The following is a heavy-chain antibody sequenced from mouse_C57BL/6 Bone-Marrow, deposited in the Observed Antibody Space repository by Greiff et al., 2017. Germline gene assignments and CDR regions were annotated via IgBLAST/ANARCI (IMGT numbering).Heavy chain of an antibody. D-gene: IGHD6-1*02. CDR2: IDPENGDP. V-gene: IGHV14-4*01. J-gene: IGHJ4*01. CDR1: GFNIKDDY. CDR3: TTRQLDHYYAMDY. Sequence: VQLQQSGAELVRPGASVKLSCTASGFNIKDDYMHWVKQRPEQGLEWIGWIDPENGDPAYASKFQGKATITADTSSNTADQQLSSLTSEDTAVYYCTTRQLDHYYAMDYWGQGTSVTVSS.